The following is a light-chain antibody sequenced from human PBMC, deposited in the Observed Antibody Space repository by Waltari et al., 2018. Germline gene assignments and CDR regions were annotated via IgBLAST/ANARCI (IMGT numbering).Light chain of an antibody. CDR1: QSIGSA. CDR2: GAS. Sequence: EIELPQSPATLSVYPEARATLSCRASQSIGSALAWYQQKPGQGPRLLFYGASTRATGIPARFSGSGSGTDFTLTISGLQSEDFADYYCQQYDVWPLTFGGGTKVHIK. J-gene: IGKJ4*01. CDR3: QQYDVWPLT. V-gene: IGKV3D-15*01.